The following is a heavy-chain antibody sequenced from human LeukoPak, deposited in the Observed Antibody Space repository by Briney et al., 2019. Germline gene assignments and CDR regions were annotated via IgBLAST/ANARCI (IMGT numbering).Heavy chain of an antibody. CDR3: ARDEMATMIVDY. Sequence: ALVKVSCKASGYTFTSYGISWVRQAPGQGLEWMGWISAYNGNTNYAQKLQGRVTMTTDSSTSTAYMELRSLRSDDTAVYYCARDEMATMIVDYWGQGTLVTVSS. D-gene: IGHD3-22*01. V-gene: IGHV1-18*01. J-gene: IGHJ4*02. CDR1: GYTFTSYG. CDR2: ISAYNGNT.